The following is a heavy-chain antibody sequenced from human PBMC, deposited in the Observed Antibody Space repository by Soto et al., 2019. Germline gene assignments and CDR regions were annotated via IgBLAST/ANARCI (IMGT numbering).Heavy chain of an antibody. Sequence: QVQLQQWGAGLLKPSETLSLTCAVYGGSFSGYYWSWIRQPPGKGLEWIGEINHSGSTNYNPSLKSRVTISVDTSKNQFSLKLSSLTAADTAVYYCSRAPRTRQWLSFDYWGQGTLVTVSS. J-gene: IGHJ4*02. CDR2: INHSGST. CDR3: SRAPRTRQWLSFDY. V-gene: IGHV4-34*01. CDR1: GGSFSGYY. D-gene: IGHD6-19*01.